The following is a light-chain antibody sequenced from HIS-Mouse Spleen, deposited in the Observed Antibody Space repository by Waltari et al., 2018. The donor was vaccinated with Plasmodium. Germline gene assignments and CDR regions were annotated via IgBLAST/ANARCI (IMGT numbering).Light chain of an antibody. CDR2: EVS. CDR1: SSDVGGYNY. CDR3: SEYAGSNELV. J-gene: IGLJ2*01. V-gene: IGLV2-8*01. Sequence: QSALTQPPSASGSPGQSVTISCTGTSSDVGGYNYVSWYQQHPGKAPKLMIYEVSKRPSGVPDRFSGSKSGNTASLTVSGRQAEDEADYYCSEYAGSNELVFGGGTKLTVL.